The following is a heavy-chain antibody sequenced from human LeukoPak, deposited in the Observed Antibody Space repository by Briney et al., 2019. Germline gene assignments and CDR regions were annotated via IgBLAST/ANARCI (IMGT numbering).Heavy chain of an antibody. D-gene: IGHD3-9*01. CDR3: TRDLVDYDVSTGLHHYYMDV. CDR1: GFTFSSYA. V-gene: IGHV3-30-3*01. CDR2: ISYDGSNK. J-gene: IGHJ6*02. Sequence: GGSLRLSCAASGFTFSSYAMHWVRQAPGKGLEWVAVISYDGSNKYYADSVKGRFTISRDNSKNTLYLQMDTLRVEDTAVYYCTRDLVDYDVSTGLHHYYMDVWGQGTTVTVSS.